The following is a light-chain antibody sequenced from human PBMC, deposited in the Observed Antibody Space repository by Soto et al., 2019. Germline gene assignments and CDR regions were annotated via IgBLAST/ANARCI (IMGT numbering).Light chain of an antibody. CDR2: EVS. CDR1: SSDVGGYNY. J-gene: IGLJ2*01. Sequence: QSALTQPPSASGSPGQSVTISCTGTSSDVGGYNYVSWYQQHPDKAPKLLIYEVSKRPSGVPDRFFGSKSGNTASLTVSGLQAEDEADYYCSSYAGSNNLLFGGGTKVTVL. CDR3: SSYAGSNNLL. V-gene: IGLV2-8*01.